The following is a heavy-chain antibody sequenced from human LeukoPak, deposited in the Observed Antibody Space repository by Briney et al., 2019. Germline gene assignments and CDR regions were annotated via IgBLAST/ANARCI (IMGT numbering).Heavy chain of an antibody. CDR1: GFTVSSNY. Sequence: PGGSLRLSCAASGFTVSSNYMSWVRQAPGKGLEWVSVIYSGGSTYYADSVKGRFTISRDNSKNTLYLQMNSLRAEDTAVYYCARDRSIAARLTNRVHDYWGQGTLVTVSS. J-gene: IGHJ4*02. CDR2: IYSGGST. D-gene: IGHD6-6*01. CDR3: ARDRSIAARLTNRVHDY. V-gene: IGHV3-66*01.